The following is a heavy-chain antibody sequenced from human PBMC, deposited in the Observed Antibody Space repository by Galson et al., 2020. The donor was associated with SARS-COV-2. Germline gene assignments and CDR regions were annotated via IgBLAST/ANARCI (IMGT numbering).Heavy chain of an antibody. CDR2: ISYDGSNK. D-gene: IGHD5-18*01. Sequence: GESLKISCADSGFTFSRYGMHWVRQAPGKGLEWVAVISYDGSNKYYADSVKGRFTISRDNSKNTLYLQMNSLRAEDTAVYYCAKANDGYSYAQEDYYYYYGMDVWGQGTTVTVSS. J-gene: IGHJ6*02. V-gene: IGHV3-30*18. CDR1: GFTFSRYG. CDR3: AKANDGYSYAQEDYYYYYGMDV.